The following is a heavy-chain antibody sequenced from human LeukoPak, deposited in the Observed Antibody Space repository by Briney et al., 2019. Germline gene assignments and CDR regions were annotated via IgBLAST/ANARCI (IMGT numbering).Heavy chain of an antibody. CDR2: ISGSGGST. V-gene: IGHV3-23*01. D-gene: IGHD5-18*01. CDR1: GFTFSSYA. CDR3: AKVANEGYSYGLGAFDI. Sequence: GGSLRLSCAASGFTFSSYAMSWVRQAPGKGLEWVSAISGSGGSTYYADSVKGRFTISRDNSKNTLYLQMNSLRAEDTAVYYYAKVANEGYSYGLGAFDIWGQGTMVTVSS. J-gene: IGHJ3*02.